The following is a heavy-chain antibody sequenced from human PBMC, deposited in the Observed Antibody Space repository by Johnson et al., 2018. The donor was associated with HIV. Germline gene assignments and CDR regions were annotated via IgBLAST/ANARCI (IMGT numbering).Heavy chain of an antibody. J-gene: IGHJ3*02. V-gene: IGHV3-66*02. CDR3: AKGTLYSSSSRAFDI. D-gene: IGHD6-6*01. Sequence: VQLVESGGGLVQPGGSLRLSCAASGFTVSSNYMSWVRQAPGKGLEWVSVIYSGGSTYYADSVKGRFTISRDNSKNTLYLQMNSLRAEDTAVYYCAKGTLYSSSSRAFDIWGQGTMVTVSS. CDR2: IYSGGST. CDR1: GFTVSSNY.